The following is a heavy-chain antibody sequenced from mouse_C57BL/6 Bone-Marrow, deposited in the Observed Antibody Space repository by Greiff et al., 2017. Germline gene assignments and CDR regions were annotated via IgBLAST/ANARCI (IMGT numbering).Heavy chain of an antibody. CDR3: ARPLYYYGSRAWFAY. CDR1: GFTFSSYG. CDR2: ISSGGSYT. D-gene: IGHD1-1*01. V-gene: IGHV5-6*01. Sequence: DVQLVESGGDLVKPGGSLKLSCAASGFTFSSYGMSWVRQTPDKRLEWVATISSGGSYTYYPDSVKGRFTISRDNAKNTLYLQMSSLKSEDTAMYYCARPLYYYGSRAWFAYWGQGTLVTVSA. J-gene: IGHJ3*01.